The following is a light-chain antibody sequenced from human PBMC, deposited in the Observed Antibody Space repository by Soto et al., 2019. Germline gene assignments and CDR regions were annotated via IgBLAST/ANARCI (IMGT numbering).Light chain of an antibody. CDR3: QQYLTYPLT. J-gene: IGKJ5*01. CDR2: AAS. Sequence: DIQMTQSPSSLSASVGDRVTISCRASQDIKNFLTWFQQTPGKAPRALIFAASALQGGVPSRFSGSGSGTDFTLTISSLQPEDSATYYCQQYLTYPLTFGQGTRLEIK. CDR1: QDIKNF. V-gene: IGKV1-16*01.